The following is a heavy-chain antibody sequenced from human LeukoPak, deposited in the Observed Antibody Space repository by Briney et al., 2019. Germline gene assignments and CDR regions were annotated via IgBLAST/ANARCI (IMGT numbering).Heavy chain of an antibody. CDR2: INVNSGGT. CDR3: ARSPHILTGENFDF. J-gene: IGHJ4*02. Sequence: RASVKVSCKASGYTFTDDYIHWVRQAPGQGLEWMGWINVNSGGTNYAQKFYARVTMTRDTSISTAYMELSRLRSDDTAVFYCARSPHILTGENFDFWGQGTLVTVSS. CDR1: GYTFTDDY. D-gene: IGHD3-9*01. V-gene: IGHV1-2*02.